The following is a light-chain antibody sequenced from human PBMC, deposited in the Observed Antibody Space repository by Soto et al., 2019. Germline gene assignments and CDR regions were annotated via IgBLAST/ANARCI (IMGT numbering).Light chain of an antibody. Sequence: DIQMTQCPSSLSASVGDRVTITCQASQDISNYLNWYQQKPGKAPKLLIYDASNLETGVPSRFSGSGSGTDFTFTISSLQTEDIATYYCQQYDNLWTFGQGTKVDIK. J-gene: IGKJ1*01. CDR1: QDISNY. V-gene: IGKV1-33*01. CDR3: QQYDNLWT. CDR2: DAS.